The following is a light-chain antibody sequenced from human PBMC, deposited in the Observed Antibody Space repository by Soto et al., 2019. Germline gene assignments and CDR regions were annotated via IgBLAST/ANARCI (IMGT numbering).Light chain of an antibody. V-gene: IGLV2-14*01. CDR1: SSDVGGYNY. CDR3: SSYTSRSTFV. J-gene: IGLJ1*01. Sequence: QSVLTQPASVSGSPGQSITISCTGSSSDVGGYNYVSWYQQHPGKAPKLMIYDVSNRPSGVSNRFSGSKSGNTAPLTISGLQAEDEAVFYCSSYTSRSTFVFRSGTKVTVL. CDR2: DVS.